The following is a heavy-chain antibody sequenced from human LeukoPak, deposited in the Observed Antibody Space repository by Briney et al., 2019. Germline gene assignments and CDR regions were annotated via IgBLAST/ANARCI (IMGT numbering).Heavy chain of an antibody. J-gene: IGHJ3*02. D-gene: IGHD6-13*01. Sequence: GGSLRLSCAASGFTFSSYWMSWVRQAPGKGLEWVANIKQDGSEKYYVDSVKGRFTISRDNAKNSLYLQMNSLRAEDTAVYYCAREDSAADDAFDIWGQGTMVTVSS. V-gene: IGHV3-7*03. CDR3: AREDSAADDAFDI. CDR2: IKQDGSEK. CDR1: GFTFSSYW.